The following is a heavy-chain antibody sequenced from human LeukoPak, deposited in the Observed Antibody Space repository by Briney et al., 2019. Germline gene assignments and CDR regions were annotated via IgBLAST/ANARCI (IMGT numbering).Heavy chain of an antibody. V-gene: IGHV3-48*03. CDR2: ISSSGSAV. Sequence: GGSLRLSCAASGFTFSSYEMNWVRQAPGKGLEWVSYISSSGSAVYYADSVKGRFTISRDNAKTSLYLQMNSLRAEDTAVYYCARDANGDYGYWFDPWGQGTLVTVSS. J-gene: IGHJ5*02. CDR3: ARDANGDYGYWFDP. D-gene: IGHD4-17*01. CDR1: GFTFSSYE.